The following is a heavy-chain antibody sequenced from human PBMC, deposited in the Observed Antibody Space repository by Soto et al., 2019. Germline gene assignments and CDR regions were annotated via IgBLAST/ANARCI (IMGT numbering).Heavy chain of an antibody. CDR1: GYSFTSYW. J-gene: IGHJ4*02. CDR2: IDPSDSYT. D-gene: IGHD3-10*01. Sequence: PGESLKISCKGSGYSFTSYWISWVRQMPGKGLEWMGRIDPSDSYTNYSPSFQGHVTISADKSISTAYLRWSSLKASDTAMYYCARQGDGSGSYVDYWGQGTLVTVSS. V-gene: IGHV5-10-1*01. CDR3: ARQGDGSGSYVDY.